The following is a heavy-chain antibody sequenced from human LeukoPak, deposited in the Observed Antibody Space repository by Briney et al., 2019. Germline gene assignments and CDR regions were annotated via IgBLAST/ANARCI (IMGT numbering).Heavy chain of an antibody. CDR1: GYTFTSYA. D-gene: IGHD1-26*01. CDR2: INAGNGNT. V-gene: IGHV1-3*01. J-gene: IGHJ4*02. CDR3: AIPDPIVGASKVFDY. Sequence: ASVKVSCKASGYTFTSYAMHWVRQAPGQRLEWMGWINAGNGNTKYSQKFQGRVAITRDTSANTAYMELSSLISEDTAVYYCAIPDPIVGASKVFDYWGQGTLVTVSS.